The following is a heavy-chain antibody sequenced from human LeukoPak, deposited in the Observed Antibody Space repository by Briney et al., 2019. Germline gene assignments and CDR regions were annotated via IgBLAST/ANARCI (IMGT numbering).Heavy chain of an antibody. D-gene: IGHD2-8*01. J-gene: IGHJ4*02. CDR2: IYSGGST. CDR1: GFTDSSNY. V-gene: IGHV3-53*01. CDR3: ARDLFAYCTNGVCYDY. Sequence: GGSLRLSCAASGFTDSSNYMSWVRQAPGKGLEWVSVIYSGGSTYYADSVKGRFTISRDNSKNTLYLQMNSLRAEDTAVYYCARDLFAYCTNGVCYDYWGQGTLVTVSS.